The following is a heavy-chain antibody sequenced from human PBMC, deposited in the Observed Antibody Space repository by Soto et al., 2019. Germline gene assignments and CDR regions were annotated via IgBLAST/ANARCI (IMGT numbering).Heavy chain of an antibody. Sequence: SETLSLTCAVSGYSISSGYYWGWIRQPPGKGLEWIGSIYHSGSTYYNPSLKSRVTISVDTSKNQFSLKLSSVTAADTAVYYCAREDLRYFDWLYYGMDVWGQGTTVTVSS. CDR2: IYHSGST. CDR3: AREDLRYFDWLYYGMDV. J-gene: IGHJ6*02. D-gene: IGHD3-9*01. CDR1: GYSISSGYY. V-gene: IGHV4-38-2*02.